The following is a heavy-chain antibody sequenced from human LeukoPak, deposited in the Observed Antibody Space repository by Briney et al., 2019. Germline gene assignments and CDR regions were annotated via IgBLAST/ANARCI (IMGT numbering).Heavy chain of an antibody. CDR1: GGSFSGYY. D-gene: IGHD2-2*01. CDR2: INHSGST. Sequence: PSETLSLTCAVDGGSFSGYYWSWIRQPPGKGLEWIGEINHSGSTNYNPSLKSRVTISVDTSKNQFSLKLSSVTAADTAVYYCARGEGVVPESRRYWGQGTLVTVSS. V-gene: IGHV4-34*01. CDR3: ARGEGVVPESRRY. J-gene: IGHJ4*02.